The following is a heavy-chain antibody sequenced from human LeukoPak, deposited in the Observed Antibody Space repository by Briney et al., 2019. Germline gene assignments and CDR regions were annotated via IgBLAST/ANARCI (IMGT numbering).Heavy chain of an antibody. Sequence: GGSLRLSCAASGFTVSSNYMSWVRQAPGKGLEWVSVIYNGGSTYYADSVKGRFTISGDNSKNTLYLQMNSLRAEDTAVYYCARANWNDGFWFNPWGQGTLVTVSS. CDR3: ARANWNDGFWFNP. V-gene: IGHV3-53*01. D-gene: IGHD1-1*01. J-gene: IGHJ5*02. CDR2: IYNGGST. CDR1: GFTVSSNY.